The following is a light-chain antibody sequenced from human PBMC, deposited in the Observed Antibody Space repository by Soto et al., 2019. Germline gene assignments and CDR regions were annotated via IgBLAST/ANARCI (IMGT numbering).Light chain of an antibody. CDR1: QSVSSN. J-gene: IGKJ1*01. Sequence: EIVMTQSPATLSLSPGERATLSCRASQSVSSNLAWYQQKHGQAPRLLIYGASTRATGIPAKFSGRGSGTEFTLTISSLPSEDFAVYYCQQYNNWPPWTFGQGTKVEIK. CDR2: GAS. CDR3: QQYNNWPPWT. V-gene: IGKV3-15*01.